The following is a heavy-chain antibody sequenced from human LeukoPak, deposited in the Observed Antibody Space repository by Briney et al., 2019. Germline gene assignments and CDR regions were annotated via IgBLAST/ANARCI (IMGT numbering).Heavy chain of an antibody. V-gene: IGHV3-23*01. CDR1: GFTFSSSA. Sequence: GGSPRLSCAASGFTFSSSAMSWVRQAPGKGLEWVSGISAGGDSTYYADSVKGRITIPRDNSKNTLYLQMNSLRAEDTAVYYCAKLFWSGYYSGNSPIDYWGQGTLVTVSS. CDR3: AKLFWSGYYSGNSPIDY. CDR2: ISAGGDST. D-gene: IGHD3-3*01. J-gene: IGHJ4*02.